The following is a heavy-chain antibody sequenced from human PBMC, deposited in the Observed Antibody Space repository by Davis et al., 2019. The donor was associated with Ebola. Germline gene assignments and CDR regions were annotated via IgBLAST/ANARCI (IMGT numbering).Heavy chain of an antibody. CDR1: DDSISNYF. Sequence: PSETLSLTCTVSDDSISNYFCAWIRQPPGKGLEWIGDIYHSGSTYYNPFSKSQVTISIVTSKNQFSLNLHSLTPADTAVYYCARADDYRVVDSWGQGTLVTVSS. CDR3: ARADDYRVVDS. D-gene: IGHD4-11*01. J-gene: IGHJ4*02. CDR2: IYHSGST. V-gene: IGHV4-59*01.